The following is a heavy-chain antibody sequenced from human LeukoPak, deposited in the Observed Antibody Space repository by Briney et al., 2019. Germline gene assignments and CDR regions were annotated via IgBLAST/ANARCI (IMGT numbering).Heavy chain of an antibody. CDR2: IYTSGST. Sequence: SETLSLTCTVSGGSISSGSYYWSWIRQPAGKGLEWIGRIYTSGSTNYNPSLKSRVTISVDTSNNQFSLKLSSVTAADTAVYYCARAGGPGLYYYYYYMGVWGKGTTVAISS. D-gene: IGHD4-23*01. J-gene: IGHJ6*03. CDR3: ARAGGPGLYYYYYYMGV. CDR1: GGSISSGSYY. V-gene: IGHV4-61*02.